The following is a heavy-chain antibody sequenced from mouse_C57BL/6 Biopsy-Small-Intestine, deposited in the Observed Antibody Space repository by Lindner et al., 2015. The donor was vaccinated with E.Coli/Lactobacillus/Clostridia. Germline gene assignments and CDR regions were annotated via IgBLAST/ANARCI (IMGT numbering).Heavy chain of an antibody. J-gene: IGHJ4*01. CDR1: GFTFRDYG. CDR2: MSSGSTTI. CDR3: ARSYYGSRTGAMDY. Sequence: VQLQESGGGLVKPGGSLKLSCAASGFTFRDYGMHWVRQAPEKGLEWVAYMSSGSTTIYYADTVKGRFTISRDNAKNTLFLQMTSLRSEDTAMYYCARSYYGSRTGAMDYWGQGTSVTVSS. V-gene: IGHV5-17*01. D-gene: IGHD1-1*01.